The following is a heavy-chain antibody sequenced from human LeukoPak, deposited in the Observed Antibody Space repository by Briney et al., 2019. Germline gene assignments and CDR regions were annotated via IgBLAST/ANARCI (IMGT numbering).Heavy chain of an antibody. CDR1: GVTFSSYV. D-gene: IGHD5-24*01. CDR3: AREMPTTETFDY. CDR2: ISGSGGGT. Sequence: PGGSLRLSCEASGVTFSSYVMSWVRQAPGKGPEWVSGISGSGGGTYYADSVKGRFTISRDNSKNTLYLQMNSLRAEDTAVYYCAREMPTTETFDYWGQGALVTVSS. J-gene: IGHJ4*02. V-gene: IGHV3-23*01.